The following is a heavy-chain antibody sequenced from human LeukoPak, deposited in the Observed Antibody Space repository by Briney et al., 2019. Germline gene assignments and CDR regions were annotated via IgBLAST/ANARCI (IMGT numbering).Heavy chain of an antibody. CDR1: GGSISSYY. CDR2: IYYSGST. Sequence: PSETLSLTCIVSGGSISSYYWSWIRQPPGKGLEWIGYIYYSGSTNYNSSLKSRVTISVDTSKNQFSLKLSSVTAADTAVYYCARHLQAETYYYDSSGKPLDAFDIWGQGTMVTVSS. D-gene: IGHD3-22*01. V-gene: IGHV4-59*08. CDR3: ARHLQAETYYYDSSGKPLDAFDI. J-gene: IGHJ3*02.